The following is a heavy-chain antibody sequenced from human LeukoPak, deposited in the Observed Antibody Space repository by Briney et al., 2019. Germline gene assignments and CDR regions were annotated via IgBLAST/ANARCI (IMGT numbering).Heavy chain of an antibody. CDR3: AKHIVVVTANRYYYYGMDV. Sequence: GGSLRLSCAASGLTFSDYYMNWIRQAPGKGLEWVSFISSSGSTIYYADSVKGRFTISRDNAKNSLYLQMNSLRAEDTAVYYCAKHIVVVTANRYYYYGMDVWGQGTTVTVSS. D-gene: IGHD2-21*02. J-gene: IGHJ6*02. CDR1: GLTFSDYY. CDR2: ISSSGSTI. V-gene: IGHV3-11*04.